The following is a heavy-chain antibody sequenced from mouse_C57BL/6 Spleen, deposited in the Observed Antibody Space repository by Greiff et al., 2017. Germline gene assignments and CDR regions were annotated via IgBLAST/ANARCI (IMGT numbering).Heavy chain of an antibody. Sequence: QVHVKQPGAELVKPGASVKVSCKASGYTFTSYWMHWVKQRPGQGLEWIGRIHPSDSDTNYNQKFKGKATLTVDKSSSTAYMQLSSLTSEDSAVYYCARGDYDVLDYWGQGTTLTVSS. CDR1: GYTFTSYW. V-gene: IGHV1-74*01. J-gene: IGHJ2*01. D-gene: IGHD2-4*01. CDR3: ARGDYDVLDY. CDR2: IHPSDSDT.